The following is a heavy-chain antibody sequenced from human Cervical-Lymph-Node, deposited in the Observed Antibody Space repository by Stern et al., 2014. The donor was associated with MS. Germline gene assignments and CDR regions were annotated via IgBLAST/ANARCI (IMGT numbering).Heavy chain of an antibody. Sequence: EVQLVESGGGVIQPGGSLRLSCTASGFTVSRDYMTWVHPAPGKGLEWVSLITNVGSTFYTDSVKGRFTISRDDSKNTVYLHMTSLRAEDTAMYYCARDTSSPERSDWWGQGTLVTVSS. V-gene: IGHV3-53*01. J-gene: IGHJ4*02. CDR1: GFTVSRDY. CDR2: ITNVGST. CDR3: ARDTSSPERSDW. D-gene: IGHD1-1*01.